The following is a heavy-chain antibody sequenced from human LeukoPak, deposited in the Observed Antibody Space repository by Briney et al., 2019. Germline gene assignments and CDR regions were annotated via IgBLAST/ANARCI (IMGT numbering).Heavy chain of an antibody. CDR3: AKERRRVDTSMIRSYFFDS. J-gene: IGHJ4*02. Sequence: GGSLRLSCAASGFTFSSSAMSWVRQTPSKGLEWLSSITGDSVTTYYADSVKGRFTISRDNSKNILFLQMNSLRAEDSASYFCAKERRRVDTSMIRSYFFDSWGQGTPVTVSS. D-gene: IGHD3-16*01. CDR1: GFTFSSSA. V-gene: IGHV3-23*01. CDR2: ITGDSVTT.